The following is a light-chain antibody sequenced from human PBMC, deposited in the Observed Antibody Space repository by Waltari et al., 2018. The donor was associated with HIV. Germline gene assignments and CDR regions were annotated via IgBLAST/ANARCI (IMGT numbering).Light chain of an antibody. V-gene: IGLV2-11*01. CDR1: RGDVVGYDY. Sequence: QSALTQPRSVSGSPGQSFTISCTATRGDVVGYDYVSWYQQHPGKAPKLMIYGITQWPSGVPDRFSGSKSGNTASLTISGLQAEDEADYYCCSYTGTYTSVVFGGGTKLTVL. J-gene: IGLJ2*01. CDR3: CSYTGTYTSVV. CDR2: GIT.